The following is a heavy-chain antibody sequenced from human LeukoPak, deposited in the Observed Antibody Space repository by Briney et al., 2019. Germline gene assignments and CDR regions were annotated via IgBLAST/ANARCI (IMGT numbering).Heavy chain of an antibody. V-gene: IGHV3-33*01. CDR2: IWYDGSNK. Sequence: PGGSLRLSCAASGFTFGSYGMHWVRQAPGKGLEWVAVIWYDGSNKYYADSVKGRFTISRDNSKNTLYLQMNSLRAEDTAVYYCARDGIAAAGTPNSYYYYGVDVWGQGTTVTVSS. D-gene: IGHD6-13*01. J-gene: IGHJ6*02. CDR3: ARDGIAAAGTPNSYYYYGVDV. CDR1: GFTFGSYG.